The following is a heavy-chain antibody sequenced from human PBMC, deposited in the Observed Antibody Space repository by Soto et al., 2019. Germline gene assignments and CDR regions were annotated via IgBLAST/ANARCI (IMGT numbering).Heavy chain of an antibody. V-gene: IGHV3-30*18. CDR1: GFTFSSYG. D-gene: IGHD3-10*01. CDR3: AKGIPFGEVGY. J-gene: IGHJ4*02. Sequence: AGGALRISCGGSGFTFSSYGMHWVRQAPGKGLEWVAVISYDGSNKYYADSVKGRFTISRDNSKNTLYLQMNSLRAEDTAVYYCAKGIPFGEVGYWGQGTLVTVSS. CDR2: ISYDGSNK.